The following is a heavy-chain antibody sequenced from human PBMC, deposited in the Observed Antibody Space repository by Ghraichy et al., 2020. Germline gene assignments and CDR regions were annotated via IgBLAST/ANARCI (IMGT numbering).Heavy chain of an antibody. D-gene: IGHD4-23*01. Sequence: GGSLRLSCAASGFTFSDYYMSWIRQAPGKGLEWVSYISRSATIIYYADSVKGRFTISRDNAKNSLSLQMNSLRAEDTAVYYCARTRYGGNTYFDYWGQGTLVTVSS. CDR2: ISRSATII. J-gene: IGHJ4*02. V-gene: IGHV3-11*01. CDR1: GFTFSDYY. CDR3: ARTRYGGNTYFDY.